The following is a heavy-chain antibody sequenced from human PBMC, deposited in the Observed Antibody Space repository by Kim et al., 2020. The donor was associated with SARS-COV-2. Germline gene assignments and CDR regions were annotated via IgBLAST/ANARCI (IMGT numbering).Heavy chain of an antibody. V-gene: IGHV3-23*01. Sequence: KGRFTTSRDNSKNTLYLQMNSLRAEDTAVYYCAKDVPGSSSSTSSAYFDYWGQGTLVTVSS. J-gene: IGHJ4*02. D-gene: IGHD6-13*01. CDR3: AKDVPGSSSSTSSAYFDY.